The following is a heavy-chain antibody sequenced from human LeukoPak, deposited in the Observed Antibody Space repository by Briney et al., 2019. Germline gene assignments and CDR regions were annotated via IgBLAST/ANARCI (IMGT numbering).Heavy chain of an antibody. CDR3: ARGRANDFWSGYWFDP. J-gene: IGHJ5*02. Sequence: SETLSLTCAVYGGSFSGYYWSWIRQPPGKGLEWIGEINHSRSTNYNPSLKSRVTISVDTSKNQFSLKLSSVTAADTAVYYCARGRANDFWSGYWFDPWGQGTLVTVSS. CDR2: INHSRST. CDR1: GGSFSGYY. D-gene: IGHD3-3*01. V-gene: IGHV4-34*01.